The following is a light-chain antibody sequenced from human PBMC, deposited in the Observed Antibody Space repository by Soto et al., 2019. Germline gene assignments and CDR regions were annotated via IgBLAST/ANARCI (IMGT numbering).Light chain of an antibody. Sequence: QSVLTQSPSASASLGASVKLTCTLSSGHSTYAIAWHQQQPEKGPRYLMKVNSDGSHSKGDGIPDRVSGSSSGAERYLTISSLQSEDEADYYCQTWGTGIQVFGGGTKLTVL. V-gene: IGLV4-69*01. CDR1: SGHSTYA. J-gene: IGLJ2*01. CDR2: VNSDGSH. CDR3: QTWGTGIQV.